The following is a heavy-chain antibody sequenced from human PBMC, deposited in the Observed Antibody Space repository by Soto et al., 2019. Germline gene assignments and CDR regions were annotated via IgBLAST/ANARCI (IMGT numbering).Heavy chain of an antibody. CDR3: ARFKYCSGGSCYREYFQH. Sequence: SETLSLTCTVSGGSISGGGYYWSWIRQHPGKGLEWIGYIYYSGSTYYNPALKSRVTISVDTSKNQFSLKLSSVTAADTAVYYCARFKYCSGGSCYREYFQHWGQGTLVTVSS. D-gene: IGHD2-15*01. J-gene: IGHJ1*01. CDR1: GGSISGGGYY. V-gene: IGHV4-31*03. CDR2: IYYSGST.